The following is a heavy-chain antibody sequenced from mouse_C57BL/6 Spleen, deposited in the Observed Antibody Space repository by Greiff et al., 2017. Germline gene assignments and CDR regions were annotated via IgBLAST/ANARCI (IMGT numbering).Heavy chain of an antibody. CDR2: IYPRSGNT. CDR3: ARGGDSSGPHAMDY. J-gene: IGHJ4*01. D-gene: IGHD3-2*02. CDR1: GYTFTSYG. Sequence: VQLQQSGAELARPGASVKLSCKASGYTFTSYGISWVKQRTGQGLEWIGEIYPRSGNTYYNEKFKGKATLTADKSSSTAYMELRSLTSEDSAVYFGARGGDSSGPHAMDYWGQGTSVTVSS. V-gene: IGHV1-81*01.